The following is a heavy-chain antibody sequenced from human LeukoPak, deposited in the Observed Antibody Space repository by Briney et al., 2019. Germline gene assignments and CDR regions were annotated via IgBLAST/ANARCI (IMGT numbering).Heavy chain of an antibody. CDR2: IHYSGIT. V-gene: IGHV4-59*12. J-gene: IGHJ4*02. CDR1: GGPISNYY. Sequence: ASETLSLTCSVSGGPISNYYWSWIRQPPGKGLEWIGYIHYSGITKYNPSVKSRVTISVDTSKNQFSLKLSSVTAADTAVYYCAREKGYSSSWPLDYWGQGTLVTVSS. CDR3: AREKGYSSSWPLDY. D-gene: IGHD6-13*01.